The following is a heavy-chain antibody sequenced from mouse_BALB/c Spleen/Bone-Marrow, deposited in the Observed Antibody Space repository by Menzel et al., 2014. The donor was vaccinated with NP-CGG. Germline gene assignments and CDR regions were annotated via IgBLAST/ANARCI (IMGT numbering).Heavy chain of an antibody. J-gene: IGHJ3*01. CDR1: GYTFTDYY. CDR3: ARGITTATFAY. V-gene: IGHV1-84*02. CDR2: IYPRNNNT. Sequence: QVQLKESGPELVKPGASVKISCKASGYTFTDYYINWVKQKPGQGLEWIGWIYPRNNNTKYNERFRDKATLTVDTPSSTAYMQLSSLTSEDTAVYFCARGITTATFAYWGQGTLVIVSA. D-gene: IGHD1-2*01.